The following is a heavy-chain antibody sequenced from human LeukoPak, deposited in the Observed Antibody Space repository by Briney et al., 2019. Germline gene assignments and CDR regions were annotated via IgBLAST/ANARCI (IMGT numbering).Heavy chain of an antibody. CDR2: ISASGGST. Sequence: GGSLRLSCAASGITFSSYAMSWVRQAPGKGLEWVSAISASGGSTYYADSVKGRFTISRDNSKNTLYLQMNSLRAEDTAIYYCAPNWNLDYWGQGNLVTVSS. V-gene: IGHV3-23*01. J-gene: IGHJ4*02. CDR3: APNWNLDY. D-gene: IGHD1-1*01. CDR1: GITFSSYA.